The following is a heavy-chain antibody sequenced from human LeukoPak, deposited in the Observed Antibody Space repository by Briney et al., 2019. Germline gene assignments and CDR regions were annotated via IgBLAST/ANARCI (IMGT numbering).Heavy chain of an antibody. CDR1: GGTFSSYA. CDR2: IIPILGIA. Sequence: SVKVSCKASGGTFSSYAISWVRQAPGQGLEWMGRIIPILGIANYAQKFQGRVTITADKSTSTAYMELSSLRSEDTAVYYCAKDQTAAVGQLDYWGQGTVVTVSS. J-gene: IGHJ4*02. V-gene: IGHV1-69*04. CDR3: AKDQTAAVGQLDY. D-gene: IGHD6-13*01.